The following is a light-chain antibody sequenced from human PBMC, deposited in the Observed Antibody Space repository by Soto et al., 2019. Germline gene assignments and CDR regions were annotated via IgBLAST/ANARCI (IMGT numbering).Light chain of an antibody. CDR2: DVS. CDR1: ISDVGGYNY. V-gene: IGLV2-11*01. J-gene: IGLJ1*01. CDR3: CSYAGSYPLYV. Sequence: QSVLTQPRSVSGSPGQSVTISCTGTISDVGGYNYVSWYQQHPGKAPKLMIYDVSKRPSGVPDRFSGSKSGNTASLTISGLQAEDEADYYCCSYAGSYPLYVFGTGTKVTAL.